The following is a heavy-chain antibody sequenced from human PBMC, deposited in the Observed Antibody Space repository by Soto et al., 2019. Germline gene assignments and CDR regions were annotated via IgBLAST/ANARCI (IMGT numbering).Heavy chain of an antibody. CDR1: GGTFSSYA. Sequence: VASVKVSCKASGGTFSSYAISWVRQAPGQGLEWMGGIIPIFGTANYAQKFQGRVTITADESTSTAYMELSSLRSEDTAVYYCARGRGRLRTAFDIWGQGTMVTVSS. CDR2: IIPIFGTA. J-gene: IGHJ3*02. CDR3: ARGRGRLRTAFDI. D-gene: IGHD4-17*01. V-gene: IGHV1-69*13.